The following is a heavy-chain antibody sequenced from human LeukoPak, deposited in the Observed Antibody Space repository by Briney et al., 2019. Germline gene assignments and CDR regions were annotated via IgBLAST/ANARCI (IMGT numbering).Heavy chain of an antibody. D-gene: IGHD2-2*01. V-gene: IGHV3-23*01. CDR1: GFTFSSYA. CDR2: VSYSGGST. J-gene: IGHJ6*02. CDR3: AKVRCTSCYSYGMDV. Sequence: GGSLRLSCAASGFTFSSYAMSWVRLAPGKGLEWVSGVSYSGGSTYYADSVKGRFTISRDNSKDTLYLQMKSLRAEDTAVYCCAKVRCTSCYSYGMDVCGQGTMVTVSS.